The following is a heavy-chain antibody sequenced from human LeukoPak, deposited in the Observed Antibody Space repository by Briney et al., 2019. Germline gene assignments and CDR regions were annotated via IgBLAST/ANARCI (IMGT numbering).Heavy chain of an antibody. Sequence: PGGSLRLSCAASGFTFSSYDMHWVRQAPGKGLEWVTVISYDGSNKYYADSVKGRFTISRDNSKNTLSLHMNSLRAEDTAVYYCARDETRYYGSGSSPPAYYYYYGMDVWGQGTTVTVSS. V-gene: IGHV3-30-3*01. CDR2: ISYDGSNK. J-gene: IGHJ6*02. CDR1: GFTFSSYD. CDR3: ARDETRYYGSGSSPPAYYYYYGMDV. D-gene: IGHD3-10*01.